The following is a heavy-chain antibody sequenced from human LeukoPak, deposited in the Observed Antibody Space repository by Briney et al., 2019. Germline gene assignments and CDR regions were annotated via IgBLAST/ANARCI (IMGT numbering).Heavy chain of an antibody. V-gene: IGHV3-48*03. CDR3: ARGEQLNYLVY. D-gene: IGHD1-26*01. CDR1: GFTFSSYE. J-gene: IGHJ4*02. CDR2: ICSSGSTE. Sequence: GGSLRLSCAASGFTFSSYEMSWVRQAPGKGLEWVSYICSSGSTEKYADSVKGPFTISRDNATNSLYLQMYSLRAEDTAVYYCARGEQLNYLVYWGQGTLVTVSS.